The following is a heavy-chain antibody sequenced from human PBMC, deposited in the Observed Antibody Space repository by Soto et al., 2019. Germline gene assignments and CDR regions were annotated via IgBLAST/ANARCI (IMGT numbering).Heavy chain of an antibody. CDR2: IGGSDGTT. CDR1: GFIFRDYA. J-gene: IGHJ6*02. CDR3: AKVIGGSESYWGGSHYYYALDV. D-gene: IGHD3-10*01. Sequence: GSLRLSCAASGFIFRDYAMYWVRQAPGKGLEWVSVIGGSDGTTFYADSVRGRVTSSRDNSRNMVYLQMISLRAEDTAVYYCAKVIGGSESYWGGSHYYYALDVWGQGTTVTVSS. V-gene: IGHV3-23*01.